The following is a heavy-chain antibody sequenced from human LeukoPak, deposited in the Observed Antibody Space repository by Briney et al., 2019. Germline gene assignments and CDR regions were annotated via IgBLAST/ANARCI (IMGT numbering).Heavy chain of an antibody. Sequence: GGSLRLSCAASGFTFSSYGMHWVRQAQGKGLEWVAVIWYDGSNKYYADSVKGRFTISRDNSRNTLYLQMNSLRAEDTAVYYCARTIYYYGSGSYFGYFDSWGQGTLVTVSS. CDR1: GFTFSSYG. CDR2: IWYDGSNK. V-gene: IGHV3-33*01. D-gene: IGHD3-10*01. J-gene: IGHJ4*02. CDR3: ARTIYYYGSGSYFGYFDS.